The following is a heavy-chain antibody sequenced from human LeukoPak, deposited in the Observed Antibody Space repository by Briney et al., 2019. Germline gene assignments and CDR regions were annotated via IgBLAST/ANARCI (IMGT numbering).Heavy chain of an antibody. D-gene: IGHD6-6*01. V-gene: IGHV3-48*01. J-gene: IGHJ5*01. CDR3: TRDPRHFDS. CDR2: ISSSSSTI. CDR1: GFTFSSYS. Sequence: PGGSLRLSCAAPGFTFSSYSMNWVRQAPGKGLEWVSYISSSSSTIYYADSVKGRFTISRDNAKNSLYLQMSSLRVEDTAVYYCTRDPRHFDSCGQGTLVTVSS.